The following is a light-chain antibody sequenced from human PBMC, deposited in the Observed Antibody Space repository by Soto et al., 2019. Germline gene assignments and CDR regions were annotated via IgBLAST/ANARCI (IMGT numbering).Light chain of an antibody. CDR2: GAH. CDR3: QQYGSSVT. J-gene: IGKJ1*01. Sequence: EIVLTQSPGTLSLSPGERATLSCRASQSIRIHYLAWYQQKPGQAPRLLISGAHNRAPGIPDRFSGSESGTDFTLRISGLEPEDFAVYYCQQYGSSVTFGQWTKVEIK. V-gene: IGKV3-20*01. CDR1: QSIRIHY.